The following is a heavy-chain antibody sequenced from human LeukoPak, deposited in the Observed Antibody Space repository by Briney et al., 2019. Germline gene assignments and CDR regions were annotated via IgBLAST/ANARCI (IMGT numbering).Heavy chain of an antibody. Sequence: GGSLRLSCAASGFTLSSYWMSWVRQAPGKGLEWVANIKQDGSEKYYVDSVKGRFTISRDNAKNSLYLQMNSLRAEDTAVYYCARVVLLWFGENYWGQGTLVTVSS. CDR1: GFTLSSYW. CDR3: ARVVLLWFGENY. V-gene: IGHV3-7*01. J-gene: IGHJ4*02. D-gene: IGHD3-10*01. CDR2: IKQDGSEK.